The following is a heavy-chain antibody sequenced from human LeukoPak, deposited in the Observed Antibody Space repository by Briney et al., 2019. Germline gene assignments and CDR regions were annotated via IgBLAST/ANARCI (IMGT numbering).Heavy chain of an antibody. J-gene: IGHJ4*02. CDR3: ASRRVDDSSGYYGTYYFDY. V-gene: IGHV4-4*07. Sequence: SSETLSLTCTVSGGSISSYYWSWIRQPAGKGLEWIGRIYTSGSTNYNPSLKSRVTMLVDTSKNQFSLKLSSVTAADTAVYYCASRRVDDSSGYYGTYYFDYWGQGTLVTVSS. CDR2: IYTSGST. D-gene: IGHD3-22*01. CDR1: GGSISSYY.